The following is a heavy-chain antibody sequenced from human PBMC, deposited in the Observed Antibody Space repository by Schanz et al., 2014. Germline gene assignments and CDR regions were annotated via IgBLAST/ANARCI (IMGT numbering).Heavy chain of an antibody. Sequence: VQLVQSGAEAKRPGASVRVSCKASGGTFSRLTFSWVRQAPGQGLEWMGRVIPILGVAHYAQKFQGRVTITADKSTTTAYRELNSLNSDDTAVHYCARGRGFYDYWGQGTLVTVSS. CDR3: ARGRGFYDY. J-gene: IGHJ4*02. CDR1: GGTFSRLT. D-gene: IGHD3-10*01. V-gene: IGHV1-69*09. CDR2: VIPILGVA.